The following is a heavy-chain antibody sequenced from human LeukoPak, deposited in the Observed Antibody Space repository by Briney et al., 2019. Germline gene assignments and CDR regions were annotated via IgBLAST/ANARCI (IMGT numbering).Heavy chain of an antibody. Sequence: PSETLSLTCAVSGGSISSVGYYWSWIRQPPGKGLEWIGYIYYSGSSYYNPSLKSRVSISVDTSKSQLSLRLTSATAADTAVYYCCSGRSYHPSNWGQGTLVTVSS. CDR3: CSGRSYHPSN. CDR1: GGSISSVGYY. D-gene: IGHD3-10*02. J-gene: IGHJ1*01. CDR2: IYYSGSS. V-gene: IGHV4-30-2*01.